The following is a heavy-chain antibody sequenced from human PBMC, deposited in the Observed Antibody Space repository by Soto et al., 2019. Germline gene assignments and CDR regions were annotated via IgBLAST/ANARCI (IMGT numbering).Heavy chain of an antibody. D-gene: IGHD4-17*01. CDR1: GGSISSYY. CDR3: ARGLLGYGDYDDYTYAYYFDY. J-gene: IGHJ4*02. V-gene: IGHV4-59*01. CDR2: IYYSGST. Sequence: SETLSLTCTVSGGSISSYYWSWIRQPPGKGLEWIGYIYYSGSTNYNPSLKSRVTISVDTSKNQFSLKLSSVTAADTAVYYCARGLLGYGDYDDYTYAYYFDYWGQGTLVTVS.